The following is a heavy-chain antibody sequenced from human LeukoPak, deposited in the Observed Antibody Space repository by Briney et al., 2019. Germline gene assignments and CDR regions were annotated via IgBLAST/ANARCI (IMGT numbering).Heavy chain of an antibody. CDR3: AAVVGAANWFDP. V-gene: IGHV4-34*01. Sequence: SETLSLTCAVYGGSFSGYYWSWIRQPPGKGLEWIGEINHSGSTNYNPSLKSRVTISVDTSKNQFSLQLNSVTPEDTAVYYCAAVVGAANWFDPWGQGTLVTVSS. CDR1: GGSFSGYY. CDR2: INHSGST. D-gene: IGHD1-26*01. J-gene: IGHJ5*02.